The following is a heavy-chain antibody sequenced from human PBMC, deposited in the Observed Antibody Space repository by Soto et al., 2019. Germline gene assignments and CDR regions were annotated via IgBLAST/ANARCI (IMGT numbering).Heavy chain of an antibody. Sequence: GGSLRLSCAASGFTFSSYSMNWVRQAPGKGLEWVSSISSSSSYIYYADSVKGRFTISRDNAKNSLYLQMNSLRAEDTAVYYCARDLNGVVPAAMKAYYYGMDVWGQGTTVTVSS. J-gene: IGHJ6*02. CDR1: GFTFSSYS. CDR2: ISSSSSYI. CDR3: ARDLNGVVPAAMKAYYYGMDV. D-gene: IGHD2-2*01. V-gene: IGHV3-21*01.